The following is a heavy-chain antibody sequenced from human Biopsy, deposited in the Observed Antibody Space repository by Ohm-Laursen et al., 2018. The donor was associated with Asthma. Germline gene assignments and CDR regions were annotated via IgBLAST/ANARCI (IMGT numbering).Heavy chain of an antibody. CDR3: ARHWGWGSFFDY. CDR1: GGSMSSSSYY. CDR2: ISYTGSA. J-gene: IGHJ4*02. V-gene: IGHV4-39*01. Sequence: SETLSLTCTVSGGSMSSSSYYWGWIRQPPGKGLEWMGSISYTGSAYHNPSLKSRVTISVDTSKNHFSLKLSSVTAADTAVYYCARHWGWGSFFDYWGQGTPVTVSS. D-gene: IGHD7-27*01.